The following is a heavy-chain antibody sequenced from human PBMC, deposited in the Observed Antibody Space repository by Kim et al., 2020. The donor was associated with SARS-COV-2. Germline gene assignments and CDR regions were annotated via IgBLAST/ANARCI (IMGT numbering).Heavy chain of an antibody. J-gene: IGHJ5*02. D-gene: IGHD6-13*01. Sequence: NPTRKSRVTISVDTSKTQFSLKLSSVTAADTAVYYCARGGHSSSWYWFDPWGQGTLVTVSS. V-gene: IGHV4-59*09. CDR3: ARGGHSSSWYWFDP.